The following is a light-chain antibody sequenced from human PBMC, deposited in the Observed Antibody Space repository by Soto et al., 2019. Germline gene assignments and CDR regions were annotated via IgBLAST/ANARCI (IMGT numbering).Light chain of an antibody. V-gene: IGKV3-11*01. CDR1: QIVNTN. Sequence: IVMTQSPAALSVSPGDSATLSCRASQIVNTNVAWYQQRPGQAPRLLIFVASTRATGVAARFSGSGSGTDFTLTISSLEAEDFAIYYCQQRSNSPFTFGPGTKVDIK. CDR2: VAS. CDR3: QQRSNSPFT. J-gene: IGKJ3*01.